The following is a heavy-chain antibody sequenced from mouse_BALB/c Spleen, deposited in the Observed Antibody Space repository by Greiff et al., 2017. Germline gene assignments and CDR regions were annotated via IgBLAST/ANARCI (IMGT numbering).Heavy chain of an antibody. J-gene: IGHJ4*01. CDR3: TRVRRGGDY. CDR2: IDPETGGT. D-gene: IGHD2-14*01. Sequence: QVQLQQSGAELVRPGASVTLSCKASGYTFTDYEMHWVKQTPVHGLEWIGAIDPETGGTAYNQKFKGKATLTADKSSSTAYMELRSLTSEDSAVYYCTRVRRGGDYWGQGTSVTVSS. V-gene: IGHV1-15*01. CDR1: GYTFTDYE.